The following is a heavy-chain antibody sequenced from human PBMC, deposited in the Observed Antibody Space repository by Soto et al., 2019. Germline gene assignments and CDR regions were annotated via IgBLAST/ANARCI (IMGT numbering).Heavy chain of an antibody. V-gene: IGHV4-59*08. CDR2: IYYSGST. J-gene: IGHJ4*02. Sequence: SETLSLTCTVSGGSISSYYWSWIRQPPGKGLEWIGYIYYSGSTNYNPSLKSRVTISVDTSKNQFSLKLSSVTAADTAVYYCARLNDFWSGYYVVDYWGQGTLVTVSS. D-gene: IGHD3-3*01. CDR3: ARLNDFWSGYYVVDY. CDR1: GGSISSYY.